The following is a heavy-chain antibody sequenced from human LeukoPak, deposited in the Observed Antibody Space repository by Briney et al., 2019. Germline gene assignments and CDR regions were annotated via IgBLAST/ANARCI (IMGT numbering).Heavy chain of an antibody. V-gene: IGHV3-23*01. D-gene: IGHD3-16*02. Sequence: GGSLRLTCPASGFTFIRYAMRWVRQAPAKGVEWVSAISGSGCSTYYADSVKRRFTISRDNSKNTLYLQMNSRRADDTAVDYCAKDDYVWGIYPCWGQGTVVSVSS. CDR1: GFTFIRYA. J-gene: IGHJ4*02. CDR2: ISGSGCST. CDR3: AKDDYVWGIYPC.